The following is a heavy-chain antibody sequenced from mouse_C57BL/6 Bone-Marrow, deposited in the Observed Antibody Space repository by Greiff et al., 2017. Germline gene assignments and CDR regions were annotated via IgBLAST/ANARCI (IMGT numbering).Heavy chain of an antibody. J-gene: IGHJ2*01. CDR3: TRTLIYYGTSY. V-gene: IGHV14-2*01. CDR2: IDPEDGET. D-gene: IGHD1-1*01. Sequence: EVKLMESGAELVKPGASVKLSCTASGFNIKDYYIHWVKQRTEQGLEWIGRIDPEDGETKYAPKFQDKATITADTSSNTAYLQLSSLTSENTAVYYCTRTLIYYGTSYRGQGTTLTVSA. CDR1: GFNIKDYY.